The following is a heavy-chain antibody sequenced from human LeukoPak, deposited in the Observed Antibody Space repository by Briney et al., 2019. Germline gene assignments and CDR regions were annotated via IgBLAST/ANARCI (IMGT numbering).Heavy chain of an antibody. CDR2: INPNSGGT. D-gene: IGHD6-13*01. J-gene: IGHJ4*02. CDR1: GYTFTGYY. Sequence: ASVKVSCKASGYTFTGYYMHWVRQAPGQGLEWMGRINPNSGGTDYAQKFQGRVSMTRDTSITTAYMELSSLRSDDTAVYYCAIGIPAAGTFDHWGQGTLVTVSS. CDR3: AIGIPAAGTFDH. V-gene: IGHV1-2*06.